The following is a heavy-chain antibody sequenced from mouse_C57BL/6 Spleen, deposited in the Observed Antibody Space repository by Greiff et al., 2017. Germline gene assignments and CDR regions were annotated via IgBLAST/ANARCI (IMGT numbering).Heavy chain of an antibody. Sequence: QVQLQQSGPELVKPGASVKLSCKASGYTFTSYDINWVKQRPGQGLEWIGWIYPRDGSTKYNEKFKGKATLTVDTSSSTAYMELHSLTSEDSAVYFCARSESLYYGSSLWYFDVWGTGTTVTVSS. D-gene: IGHD1-1*01. CDR1: GYTFTSYD. CDR3: ARSESLYYGSSLWYFDV. CDR2: IYPRDGST. J-gene: IGHJ1*03. V-gene: IGHV1-85*01.